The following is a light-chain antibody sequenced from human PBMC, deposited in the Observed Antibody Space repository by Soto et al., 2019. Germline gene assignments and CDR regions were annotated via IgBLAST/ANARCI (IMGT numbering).Light chain of an antibody. CDR1: SSDVGGYNY. V-gene: IGLV2-14*01. CDR3: SSYTSSSNRTYV. CDR2: EVS. J-gene: IGLJ1*01. Sequence: QSALTQPASVSGSPGQSITISCTGTSSDVGGYNYVSWYQQHPGKAPKLMIYEVSNRPSGVSNRVSGSKSGNTASLTISGLLAEDEADYYCSSYTSSSNRTYVFATGTKLTVL.